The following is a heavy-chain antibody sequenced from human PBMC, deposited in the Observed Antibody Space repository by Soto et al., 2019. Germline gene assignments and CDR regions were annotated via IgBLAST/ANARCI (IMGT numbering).Heavy chain of an antibody. V-gene: IGHV4-59*01. Sequence: PSETLSLTCTVSSASFTVYYWSWIRQPPGKGLEWIGYIYYSGSTSCNPSLTSRVTLSADTSKNQFSLKLRSVTAADTAVYYCASDAGGPGDYCGQGFLVTVSS. CDR3: ASDAGGPGDY. CDR2: IYYSGST. J-gene: IGHJ4*02. CDR1: SASFTVYY. D-gene: IGHD2-15*01.